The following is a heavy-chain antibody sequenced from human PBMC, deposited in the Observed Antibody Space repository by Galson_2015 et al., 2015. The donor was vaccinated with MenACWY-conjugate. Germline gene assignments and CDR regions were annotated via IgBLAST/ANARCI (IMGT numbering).Heavy chain of an antibody. CDR3: AREYCSSITCLFDY. Sequence: SLRLSCAASGFTFSTYSMNWVRQAPGKGLEWVSYISSSSTTIHYADSVKGRFTISRDNAKNSLYLQMNSLRPEDTAGYYCAREYCSSITCLFDYWGQGALVTVSS. CDR2: ISSSSTTI. V-gene: IGHV3-48*04. CDR1: GFTFSTYS. J-gene: IGHJ4*02. D-gene: IGHD2-2*01.